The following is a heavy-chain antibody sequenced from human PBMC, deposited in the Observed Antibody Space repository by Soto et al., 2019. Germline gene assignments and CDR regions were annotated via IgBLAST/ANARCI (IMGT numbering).Heavy chain of an antibody. J-gene: IGHJ5*02. D-gene: IGHD2-15*01. CDR3: AGGRSGCSVGNCYFNWFDP. CDR2: INAGNGNT. CDR1: GYTFTNYA. Sequence: QVPLVQSGAEVKKPGASVKVSCKASGYTFTNYAIHWVRQAPGQRLEWLGWINAGNGNTKYSQKFQGRVTITRDTSASTAYVELSSLRSEYTAVYYCAGGRSGCSVGNCYFNWFDPWGQGTLVTVSS. V-gene: IGHV1-3*01.